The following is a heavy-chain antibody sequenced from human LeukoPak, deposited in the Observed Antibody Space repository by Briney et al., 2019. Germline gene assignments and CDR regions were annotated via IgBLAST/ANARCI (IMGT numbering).Heavy chain of an antibody. J-gene: IGHJ2*01. CDR3: ARWTRVTSSCLWYFDL. Sequence: GGSLRLSCVASGFTFSSYEMKWVRQAPGEGLEWVSYIHNGGSSTYYADSVKGRFTISRDNGKNSLHLQMNSLRVEDTAVYYCARWTRVTSSCLWYFDLWGRGTLVTVSS. CDR2: IHNGGSST. D-gene: IGHD2-21*02. CDR1: GFTFSSYE. V-gene: IGHV3-48*03.